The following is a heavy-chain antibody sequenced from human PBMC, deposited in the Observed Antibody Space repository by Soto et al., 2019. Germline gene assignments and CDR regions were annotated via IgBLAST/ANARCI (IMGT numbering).Heavy chain of an antibody. Sequence: GQSLMFSCKASGYSFTSYWISWVRQTPGKGLEWMGSIDPSDSNTRYSPSFQGHVVISTDKSTTTAYVQWSSLKASDTATYYCARVKCFRIFDGMDVWGQGTTVTVSS. J-gene: IGHJ6*02. CDR1: GYSFTSYW. D-gene: IGHD2-15*01. V-gene: IGHV5-10-1*01. CDR3: ARVKCFRIFDGMDV. CDR2: IDPSDSNT.